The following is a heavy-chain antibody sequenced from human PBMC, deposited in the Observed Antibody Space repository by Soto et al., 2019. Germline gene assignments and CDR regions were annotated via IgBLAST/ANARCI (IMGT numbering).Heavy chain of an antibody. V-gene: IGHV4-59*01. CDR2: IYYSGST. Sequence: SETLSLTCTVSGGSISSYYWSWIRQPPGKGLEWIGYIYYSGSTNYNPSLKSRVTISVDTSKNQFSLELSSVTAADTAVYYCARGYYYDSSGYSCDYWGQGTLVTVSS. D-gene: IGHD3-22*01. CDR1: GGSISSYY. CDR3: ARGYYYDSSGYSCDY. J-gene: IGHJ4*02.